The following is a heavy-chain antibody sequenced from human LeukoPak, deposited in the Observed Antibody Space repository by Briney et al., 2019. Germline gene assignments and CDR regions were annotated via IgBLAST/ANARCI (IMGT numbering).Heavy chain of an antibody. CDR1: GFTFSSYG. D-gene: IGHD3-22*01. CDR2: ISNNGGRT. Sequence: PGGSLRLSCAASGFTFSSYGMNWVRQAPGKGLEYVSAISNNGGRTYYADSVKGRFTISRDNSKNTLYLQMNSLRAEDTAVYYCAKDQTYYYDSSGQWDPYYFDYWGQGTLVTVSS. V-gene: IGHV3-64*02. CDR3: AKDQTYYYDSSGQWDPYYFDY. J-gene: IGHJ4*02.